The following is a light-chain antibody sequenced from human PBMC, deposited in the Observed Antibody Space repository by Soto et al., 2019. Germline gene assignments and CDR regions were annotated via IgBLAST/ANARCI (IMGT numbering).Light chain of an antibody. J-gene: IGLJ2*01. V-gene: IGLV1-44*01. CDR1: GSNIGRSGNT. Sequence: QSVLIQPPSASGTPGQRVTISCSGGGSNIGRSGNTVNWYQQLPGMAPKLLIHSDNQRPSGVPDRFSGSRSGTSASLAISGLQSEDEADYHCATWDDSLNGPVFGGGTKLTVL. CDR2: SDN. CDR3: ATWDDSLNGPV.